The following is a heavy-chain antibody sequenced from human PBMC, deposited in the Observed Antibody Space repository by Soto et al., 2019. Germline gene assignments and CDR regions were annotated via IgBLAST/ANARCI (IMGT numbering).Heavy chain of an antibody. V-gene: IGHV3-23*01. CDR2: IGGGVSTT. Sequence: GGSLRLSCAASGFTFRSYAMNWVRQAPGKGLEWVSGIGGGVSTTYYADSVKGRLTISRDNSKNTLYLQMNNLRAEDTALYYCAKRSGYSFGRAAWFDPWGQGTLVTVSS. CDR3: AKRSGYSFGRAAWFDP. D-gene: IGHD5-18*01. J-gene: IGHJ5*02. CDR1: GFTFRSYA.